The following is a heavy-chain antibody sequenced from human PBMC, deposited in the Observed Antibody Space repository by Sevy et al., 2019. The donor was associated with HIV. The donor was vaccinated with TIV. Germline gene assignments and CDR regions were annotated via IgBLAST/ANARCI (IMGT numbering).Heavy chain of an antibody. Sequence: ASVKVSCKASGGTFSSYAISWVRQAPGQGLEWMVGIIPIFGTANYAQKFQGRVTITADKSTSTAYMELSSLRSEDTAVYYCARGTLWFGELYAGGLDYWGQGTLVTVSS. V-gene: IGHV1-69*06. CDR1: GGTFSSYA. J-gene: IGHJ4*02. CDR2: IIPIFGTA. D-gene: IGHD3-10*01. CDR3: ARGTLWFGELYAGGLDY.